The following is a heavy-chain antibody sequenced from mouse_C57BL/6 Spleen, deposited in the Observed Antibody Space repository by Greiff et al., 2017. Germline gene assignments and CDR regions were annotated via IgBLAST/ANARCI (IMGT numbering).Heavy chain of an antibody. J-gene: IGHJ2*01. CDR1: GFTFSDYY. Sequence: EVKLMESEGGLVQPGSSMKLSCTASGFTFSDYYMAWVRQVPEKGLEWVANINYDGSSTYYLDSLKGRFIISRDNAKNILYLQMSSLKSEDTATYYCARENYYGSSPHFDYWGQGTTLTVSS. CDR3: ARENYYGSSPHFDY. CDR2: INYDGSST. D-gene: IGHD1-1*01. V-gene: IGHV5-16*01.